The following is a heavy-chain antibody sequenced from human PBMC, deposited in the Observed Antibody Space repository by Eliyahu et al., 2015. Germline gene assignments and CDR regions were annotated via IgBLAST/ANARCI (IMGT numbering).Heavy chain of an antibody. Sequence: EVQLVESGGGLVKPGGSLRLSCAASGFTFXSYXXNWVRQAPGKGLEWVSSISSSSSYIYYADSVKGRFTISRDNAKNSLYLQMNSLRAEDTAVYYCASERKDIVVVPAAYDAFDIWGQGTMVTVSS. CDR2: ISSSSSYI. CDR3: ASERKDIVVVPAAYDAFDI. V-gene: IGHV3-21*01. D-gene: IGHD2-2*01. CDR1: GFTFXSYX. J-gene: IGHJ3*02.